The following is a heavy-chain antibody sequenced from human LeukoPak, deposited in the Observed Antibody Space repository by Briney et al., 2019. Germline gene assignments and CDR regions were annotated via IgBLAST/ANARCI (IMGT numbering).Heavy chain of an antibody. J-gene: IGHJ6*02. CDR2: INPNSGGT. V-gene: IGHV1-2*02. CDR3: ARELGEDIVVVPPYYYGMDV. D-gene: IGHD2-2*01. CDR1: GYTFTGYY. Sequence: ASVKVSCKASGYTFTGYYMHWVRQAPGQGLEWMGWINPNSGGTNYAQKFQGRVTMTRDTSISTAYMELSRLRSDDTAVYYCARELGEDIVVVPPYYYGMDVWGQGTTVTVSS.